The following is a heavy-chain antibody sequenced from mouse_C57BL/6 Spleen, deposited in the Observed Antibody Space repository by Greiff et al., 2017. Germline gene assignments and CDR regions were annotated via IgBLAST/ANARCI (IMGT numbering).Heavy chain of an antibody. D-gene: IGHD3-2*02. J-gene: IGHJ4*01. CDR1: GYAFSSSW. CDR2: IYPGDGET. CDR3: ARSQTAQATRGAMDY. Sequence: LQQSGPELVKPGASVKISCKASGYAFSSSWMNWVKQRPGKGLEWIGRIYPGDGETNYNGKFKGKATLTADKSSSTAYMQLSSLTSEDSAVYFCARSQTAQATRGAMDYWGQGTSVTVSS. V-gene: IGHV1-82*01.